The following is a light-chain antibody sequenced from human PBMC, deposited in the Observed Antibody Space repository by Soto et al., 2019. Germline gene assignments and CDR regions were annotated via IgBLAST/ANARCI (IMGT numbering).Light chain of an antibody. Sequence: LVMTQSPSTLSVSPGERATLSCSASQSITNNLAWYQQRPGQAPRLLIYGASTRATGVPARFSGSGSGTEFTLTISSLQSEDFATYYCQHFNNWPPELTVGGGTKADIK. J-gene: IGKJ4*01. V-gene: IGKV3-15*01. CDR1: QSITNN. CDR3: QHFNNWPPELT. CDR2: GAS.